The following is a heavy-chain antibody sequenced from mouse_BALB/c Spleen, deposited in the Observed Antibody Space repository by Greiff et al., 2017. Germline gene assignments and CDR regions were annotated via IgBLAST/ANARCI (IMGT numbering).Heavy chain of an antibody. Sequence: QVQLQQPGAELVMPGASVKMSCKASGYTFTDYWMHWVKQRPGQGLEWIGAIDTSDSYTSYNQKFKGKATLTVDESSSTAYMQLSSLTSEDSAVYYCARSTDGYYDYWGQGTTLTVSS. J-gene: IGHJ2*01. CDR3: ARSTDGYYDY. CDR1: GYTFTDYW. CDR2: IDTSDSYT. D-gene: IGHD2-3*01. V-gene: IGHV1-69*01.